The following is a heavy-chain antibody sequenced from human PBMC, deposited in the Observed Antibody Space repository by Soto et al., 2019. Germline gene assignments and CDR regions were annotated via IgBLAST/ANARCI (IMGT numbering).Heavy chain of an antibody. CDR1: GGSISSYY. CDR3: ARRYGTSMDV. V-gene: IGHV4-59*01. J-gene: IGHJ6*02. CDR2: IYYSGTT. D-gene: IGHD5-18*01. Sequence: QVQLQESGPGLVKPSETLSLTCTVSGGSISSYYWSWIRQPPGKGLQWIGYIYYSGTTNYNPSLKSRVPIAVATSKTRLSLKLSSVTAADTAVYYCARRYGTSMDVWCQGTTVTVSS.